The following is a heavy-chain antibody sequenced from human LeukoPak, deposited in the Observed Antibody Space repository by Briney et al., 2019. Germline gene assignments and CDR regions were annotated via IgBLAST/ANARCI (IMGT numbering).Heavy chain of an antibody. CDR3: ARSNQADDY. Sequence: GGSLRLSCAASGFTFSSYWMQWVRQVPGKGLVWVARINPGGSSITYADSVKGRFTISRDNAKNTLYLQMDSLRAEDTGVYYCARSNQADDYWGQGTLVTVSS. D-gene: IGHD1-14*01. J-gene: IGHJ4*02. V-gene: IGHV3-74*01. CDR1: GFTFSSYW. CDR2: INPGGSSI.